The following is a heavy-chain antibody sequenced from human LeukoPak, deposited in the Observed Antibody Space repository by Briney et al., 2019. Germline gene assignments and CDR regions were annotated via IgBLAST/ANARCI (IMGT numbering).Heavy chain of an antibody. CDR1: GFTFSSYS. Sequence: PGGSLRLSCAASGFTFSSYSMNWVRQAPGKGLEWVSSISSSSSYIYYADSVKGRFTISRDNAKNSQYLQMNSLRAEDTAVYYCARDPPMGPPPGIAAAGSEVDYWGQGTLVTVSS. D-gene: IGHD6-13*01. CDR2: ISSSSSYI. CDR3: ARDPPMGPPPGIAAAGSEVDY. V-gene: IGHV3-21*01. J-gene: IGHJ4*02.